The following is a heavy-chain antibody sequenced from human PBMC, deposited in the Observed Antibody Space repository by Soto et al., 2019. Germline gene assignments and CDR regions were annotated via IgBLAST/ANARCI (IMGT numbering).Heavy chain of an antibody. V-gene: IGHV3-23*01. CDR2: ISGSGGST. CDR1: GFTLSSYA. D-gene: IGHD1-26*01. J-gene: IGHJ4*02. CDR3: AKLFGSYYFDY. Sequence: GGSLRLSCAASGFTLSSYAMSWVRQAPGKGLEWVSAISGSGGSTYYADSVKGRFTVSRDNSKNTLYLQMNSLRAEDTAVYYCAKLFGSYYFDYWGQGTLVTVSS.